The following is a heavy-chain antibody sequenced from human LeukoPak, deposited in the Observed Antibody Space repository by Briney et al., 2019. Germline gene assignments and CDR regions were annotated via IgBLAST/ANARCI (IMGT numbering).Heavy chain of an antibody. Sequence: GGSLRLSCAASGFTFSNYWMHWVRQVPGKGLVWVSRIQSDGSSPDYADSVKGRFTISRDNAKNTLYLQMNSLRAEDTAVYYCARGGSIDYWGQGTLVTVSA. CDR2: IQSDGSSP. CDR3: ARGGSIDY. CDR1: GFTFSNYW. D-gene: IGHD3-16*01. J-gene: IGHJ4*02. V-gene: IGHV3-74*01.